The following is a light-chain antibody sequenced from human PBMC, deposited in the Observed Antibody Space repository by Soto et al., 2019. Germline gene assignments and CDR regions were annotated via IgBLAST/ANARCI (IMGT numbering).Light chain of an antibody. CDR3: QQSYSIPLT. J-gene: IGKJ4*01. CDR1: QSISNY. CDR2: AAS. Sequence: DIQMTQSPSSLSASVGDRVTITYRASQSISNYLNWYQQKPGKAPKLLIYAASSLQSGVPSRFSGSGSGTDFTLTISSLQPEDFATYYCQQSYSIPLTFGGGTKVDI. V-gene: IGKV1-39*01.